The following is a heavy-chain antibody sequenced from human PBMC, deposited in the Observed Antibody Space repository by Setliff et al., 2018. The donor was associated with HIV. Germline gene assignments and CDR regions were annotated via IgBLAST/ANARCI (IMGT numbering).Heavy chain of an antibody. J-gene: IGHJ6*03. CDR1: GDSISRSTYY. CDR3: ARHITGWYDYYYYMDV. Sequence: PSETLSLTCTVPGDSISRSTYYWGWIRQPPGKGLEWIGSISYSGNTYYNPSLKSRVTISVDTSKNQFSLKLRSVTAADTAVYYCARHITGWYDYYYYMDVWGKGNTVTVSS. CDR2: ISYSGNT. V-gene: IGHV4-39*01. D-gene: IGHD6-19*01.